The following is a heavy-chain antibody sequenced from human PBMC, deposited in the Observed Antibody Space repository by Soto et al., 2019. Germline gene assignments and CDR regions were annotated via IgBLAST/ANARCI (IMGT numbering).Heavy chain of an antibody. J-gene: IGHJ4*02. CDR2: ISGTGDSS. Sequence: GGSLRLSCAASGFTFGSYAMSWVRQAPGKGLEWVSLISGTGDSSEYANSVKGRFTISRDYSKTTVFLQMNSLRAEDTAVYFCAKDNGNYGSGSFSHWGQGTLVTVSS. CDR1: GFTFGSYA. CDR3: AKDNGNYGSGSFSH. V-gene: IGHV3-23*01. D-gene: IGHD3-10*01.